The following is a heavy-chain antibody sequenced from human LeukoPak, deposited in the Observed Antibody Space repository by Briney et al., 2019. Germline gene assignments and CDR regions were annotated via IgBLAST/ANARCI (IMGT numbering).Heavy chain of an antibody. V-gene: IGHV3-30*03. CDR1: GFTFSSYG. CDR2: ISYDGSNK. D-gene: IGHD3-22*01. J-gene: IGHJ4*02. CDR3: ARVWFWVYYDSSGYRYFDY. Sequence: GGSLRLSCAASGFTFSSYGMHWVRQAPGKGLEWVAVISYDGSNKYYADSVKGRFTISRDNSKNTLYLQMNSLRAEDTAVYYCARVWFWVYYDSSGYRYFDYWGQGTLVTVSS.